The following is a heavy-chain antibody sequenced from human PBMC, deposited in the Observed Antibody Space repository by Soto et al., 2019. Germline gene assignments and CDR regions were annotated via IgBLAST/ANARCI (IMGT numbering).Heavy chain of an antibody. V-gene: IGHV4-30-2*01. Sequence: PSETLSLTCTVSGGSITGYYWSWIRQPPGKGLEWIGYIYHSGSTYYNPSLKSRVTISVDRSKNQFSLKLSSVTAADTAVYYCARARGLRFLEWLSPQYYFDYWGQGTLVTVSS. D-gene: IGHD3-3*01. CDR3: ARARGLRFLEWLSPQYYFDY. CDR2: IYHSGST. J-gene: IGHJ4*02. CDR1: GGSITGYY.